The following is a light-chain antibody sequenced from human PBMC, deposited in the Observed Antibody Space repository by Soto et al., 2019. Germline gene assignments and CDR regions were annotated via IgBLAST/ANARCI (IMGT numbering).Light chain of an antibody. V-gene: IGKV1-33*01. CDR2: DAS. CDR1: QNINNY. J-gene: IGKJ5*01. CDR3: QQYENRPT. Sequence: DIQMTQSPSSLSASVGDRVTITCQASQNINNYLNWYQQKPGRAPKLLIYDASNLEAGVPSRFRGSGSGTDFTFTISCLQPEDIATYYCQQYENRPTFCQGARLEIK.